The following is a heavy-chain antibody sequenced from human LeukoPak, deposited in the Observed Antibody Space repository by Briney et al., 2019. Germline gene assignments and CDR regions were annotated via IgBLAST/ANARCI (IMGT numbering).Heavy chain of an antibody. CDR2: INSDGSST. CDR3: AKDLRDNFDY. D-gene: IGHD2-21*01. CDR1: GGTFSSYW. Sequence: ASVKVSCKASGGTFSSYWMHWVRQAPGKGLVWVSRINSDGSSTYYADSVKGRFTISRDNSKNTLYLQMNSLRAEDTAVYYCAKDLRDNFDYWGQGTLVTVSS. J-gene: IGHJ4*02. V-gene: IGHV3-74*01.